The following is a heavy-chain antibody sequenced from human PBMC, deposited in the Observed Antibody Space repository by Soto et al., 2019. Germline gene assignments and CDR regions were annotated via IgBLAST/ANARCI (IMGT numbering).Heavy chain of an antibody. CDR3: AQVLARGRPMDV. CDR1: GFSLSTSGVS. D-gene: IGHD3-10*01. CDR2: IYWDDKK. Sequence: QITLKESGPTLVKPTETLTLTCTFSGFSLSTSGVSVGWIRQPPGKALEWLALIYWDDKKRYSPSLESGLTITKATSKNKVVLTMTNMDPVDTATYFCAQVLARGRPMDVWGQGTTVIVS. J-gene: IGHJ6*02. V-gene: IGHV2-5*02.